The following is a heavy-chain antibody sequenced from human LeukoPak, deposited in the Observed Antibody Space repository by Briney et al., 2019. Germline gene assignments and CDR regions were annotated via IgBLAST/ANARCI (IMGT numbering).Heavy chain of an antibody. CDR2: ISSSGSTI. Sequence: GGSLRLSSAASGFTFSSCEMNWVRQAPGKGLEWVSYISSSGSTIYYADSVKGRFTISRDNAKNSLYLQMNSLRAEDTAVYYCARVGYSYGYDYWGQGTLVTVSS. V-gene: IGHV3-48*03. J-gene: IGHJ4*02. CDR3: ARVGYSYGYDY. CDR1: GFTFSSCE. D-gene: IGHD5-18*01.